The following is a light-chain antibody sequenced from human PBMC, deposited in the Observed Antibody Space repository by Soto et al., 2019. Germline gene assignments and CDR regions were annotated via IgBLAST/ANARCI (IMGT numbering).Light chain of an antibody. CDR2: VAS. CDR1: QGVTSSY. V-gene: IGKV3-20*01. CDR3: QQYDSSPLT. Sequence: EIVLTQSPGTLSLSPGERDTLSCRASQGVTSSYLAWYQQKPGQAPRLLIYVASIRATGIPDRFSGSGSGTDFTLTISRLEPEDFAVYYCQQYDSSPLTFGGGTKVEIK. J-gene: IGKJ4*01.